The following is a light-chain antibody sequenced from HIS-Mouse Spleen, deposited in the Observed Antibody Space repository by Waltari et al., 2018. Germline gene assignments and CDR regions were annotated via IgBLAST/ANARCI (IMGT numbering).Light chain of an antibody. J-gene: IGLJ2*01. CDR1: ALPKKY. CDR2: EDT. V-gene: IGLV3-10*01. CDR3: YSTDSSGNHRV. Sequence: SYELTQPPSVSVSPGQTARITCSGDALPKKYAYWYQQKSGQAPVLVIYEDTKRPPGIPERVAGSSFGTMATLTISGAQVEDEADYYCYSTDSSGNHRVFGGGTKLTVL.